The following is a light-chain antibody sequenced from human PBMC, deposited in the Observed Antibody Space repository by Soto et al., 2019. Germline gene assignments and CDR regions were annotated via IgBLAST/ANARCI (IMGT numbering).Light chain of an antibody. CDR3: QPYNNWPQT. CDR2: GAS. CDR1: QSVRSS. J-gene: IGKJ1*01. Sequence: EIVMTQSPATLSVSPGERATLSCRASQSVRSSIAWYQHKPGQAHRLLIYGASTRATGIPARISGSGSGTEFTLTISSLQSEDFAVYYCQPYNNWPQTFGQGTKVDIK. V-gene: IGKV3-15*01.